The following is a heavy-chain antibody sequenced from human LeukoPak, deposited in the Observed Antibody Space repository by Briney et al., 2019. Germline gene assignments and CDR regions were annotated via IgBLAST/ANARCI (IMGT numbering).Heavy chain of an antibody. CDR2: ISWDGTTT. CDR1: GFNFDDYA. Sequence: GGSLRLSCAASGFNFDDYAMHWVRQAPGKGLEWVSLISWDGTTTSYADSVKGRFTISRDNSKDSLYLQMSSLRAEDTALYYCAKGVYDSGNHYFDYWGQGTLVTVSS. J-gene: IGHJ4*02. CDR3: AKGVYDSGNHYFDY. V-gene: IGHV3-43D*03. D-gene: IGHD3-10*01.